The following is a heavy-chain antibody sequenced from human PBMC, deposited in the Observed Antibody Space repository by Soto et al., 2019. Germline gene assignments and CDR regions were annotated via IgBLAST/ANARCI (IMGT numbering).Heavy chain of an antibody. CDR1: GGSYSGYY. Sequence: PSETLSLTCAVYGGSYSGYYWSWIRQPPGKGLEWIGGINHSGSTNYNPSLKSRVTISVDTSKNQFSLKLSSVTAADTAVYYCARLRIAAAGTLLYYGMDVWGQGTTVTVSS. D-gene: IGHD6-13*01. J-gene: IGHJ6*02. CDR2: INHSGST. CDR3: ARLRIAAAGTLLYYGMDV. V-gene: IGHV4-34*01.